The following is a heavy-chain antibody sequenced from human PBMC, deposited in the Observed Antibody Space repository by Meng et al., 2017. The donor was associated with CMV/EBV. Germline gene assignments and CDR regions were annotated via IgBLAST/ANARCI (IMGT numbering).Heavy chain of an antibody. CDR3: ARFERTYGMDV. J-gene: IGHJ6*02. V-gene: IGHV4-39*07. CDR2: IYYSGST. Sequence: SETLSLTCTVSGGSISSYYWSWIRQPPGKGLEWIGSIYYSGSTYYNPSLKSRVTISVDTSKNQFSLKLSSVTAADTAVYYCARFERTYGMDVWGQGTTVTVSS. CDR1: GGSISSYY.